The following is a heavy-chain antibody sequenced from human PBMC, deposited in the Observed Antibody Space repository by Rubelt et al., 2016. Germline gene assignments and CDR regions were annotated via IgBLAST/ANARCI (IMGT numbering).Heavy chain of an antibody. CDR1: SSYG. J-gene: IGHJ4*02. D-gene: IGHD6-19*01. V-gene: IGHV3-33*06. CDR2: IWYDGRNK. CDR3: AKEPAVAGRGFDY. Sequence: SSYGMYWVRQAPGKGLEWAAIIWYDGRNKYYADSVKGRFTISRDNSKNTLYLQMNSLRAEDTALYFCAKEPAVAGRGFDYWGQGTLVTVSS.